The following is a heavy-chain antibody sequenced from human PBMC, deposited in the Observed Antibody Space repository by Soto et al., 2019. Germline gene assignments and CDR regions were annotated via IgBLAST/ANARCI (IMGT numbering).Heavy chain of an antibody. CDR3: ARCAVCYPGGDDAFDL. V-gene: IGHV1-69*01. D-gene: IGHD2-21*02. CDR2: IIPMLGTT. Sequence: QVQLVQSGAEVKNPGSSVKVSCKTPGGTFSSHALTWLRQAPGQGLEWMGGIIPMLGTTYTSQKFQGRVASAADETTSRMELSSLRSVYTAVYFCARCAVCYPGGDDAFDLWGQGTTVIVSS. J-gene: IGHJ3*01. CDR1: GGTFSSHA.